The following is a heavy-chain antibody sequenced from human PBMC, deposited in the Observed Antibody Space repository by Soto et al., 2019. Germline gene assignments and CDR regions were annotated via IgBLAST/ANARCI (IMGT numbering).Heavy chain of an antibody. CDR2: IYYRGST. Sequence: QVQLQESGPGLVKPSATLSLTCTVSGGSVSSGSYYRSWIRQPPGKGLEWIGHIYYRGSTNYNPALKSRDTISVDTSKDQFPLKLSSVPAADTAGYYCARRSVGLSIGYLGQGTLVTVSS. CDR3: ARRSVGLSIGY. V-gene: IGHV4-61*01. D-gene: IGHD1-26*01. CDR1: GGSVSSGSYY. J-gene: IGHJ4*02.